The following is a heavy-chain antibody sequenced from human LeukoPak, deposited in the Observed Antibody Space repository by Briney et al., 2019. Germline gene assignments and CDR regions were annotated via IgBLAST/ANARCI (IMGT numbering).Heavy chain of an antibody. Sequence: GGSLRLSFAASGFTFSSAMTWARQAPGKRLEWVSTISGDTTATWFADSVKGRFTISRDNSKNTLYLQMNSLRAEDTAVYYCARALNQGYSSSWYEGHWFDPWGQGTLATVSS. D-gene: IGHD6-13*01. CDR1: GFTFSSA. V-gene: IGHV3-23*01. CDR3: ARALNQGYSSSWYEGHWFDP. CDR2: ISGDTTAT. J-gene: IGHJ5*02.